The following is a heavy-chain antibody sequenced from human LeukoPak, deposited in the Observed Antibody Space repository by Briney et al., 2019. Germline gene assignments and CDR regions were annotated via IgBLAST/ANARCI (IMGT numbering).Heavy chain of an antibody. CDR3: ARGETIITMVRGVIIKGYNWFDP. V-gene: IGHV1-18*01. D-gene: IGHD3-10*01. CDR2: ISAYNGNT. Sequence: ASVKISCKASGYTFTSYGISWVRQAPGQGLEWMGWISAYNGNTNYAQKLQGRVTITTNTTTSTGYMELRSLRSEETAVYYCARGETIITMVRGVIIKGYNWFDPWGQGTLVTVSS. J-gene: IGHJ5*02. CDR1: GYTFTSYG.